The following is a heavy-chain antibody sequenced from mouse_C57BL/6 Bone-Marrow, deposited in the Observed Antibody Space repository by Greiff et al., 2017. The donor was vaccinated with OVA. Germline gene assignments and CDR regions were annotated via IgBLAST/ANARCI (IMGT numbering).Heavy chain of an antibody. D-gene: IGHD4-1*01. V-gene: IGHV5-12*01. J-gene: IGHJ2*01. CDR2: ISNGGGST. CDR1: GFTFSDYY. CDR3: ARGTGTGFDY. Sequence: EVKVEESGGGLVQPGGSLKLSCAASGFTFSDYYMYWVRQTPEKRLEWVAYISNGGGSTYYPDTVKGRFTISRDNAKNTLYLQMSRLKSEDTAMYYCARGTGTGFDYWGQGTTLTVSS.